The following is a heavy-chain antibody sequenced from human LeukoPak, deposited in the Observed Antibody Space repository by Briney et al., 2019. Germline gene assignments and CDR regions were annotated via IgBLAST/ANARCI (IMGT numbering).Heavy chain of an antibody. CDR2: IRYDGSNT. D-gene: IGHD3-22*01. V-gene: IGHV3-30*02. J-gene: IGHJ6*03. CDR3: AKNYYDSSGYEGYYYMDV. Sequence: GGSLRLSCAASEFTFSNYGMHWVRQPPGKGLEGVAFIRYDGSNTYYADSVQGRFTLSRDNSKNTLYLQMHSLRAEDTAVYYCAKNYYDSSGYEGYYYMDVWGKGTTVTVSS. CDR1: EFTFSNYG.